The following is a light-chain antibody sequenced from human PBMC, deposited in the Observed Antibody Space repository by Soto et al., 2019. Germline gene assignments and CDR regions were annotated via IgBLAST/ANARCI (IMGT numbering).Light chain of an antibody. CDR1: SSDVGGYNY. V-gene: IGLV2-14*01. CDR2: EVS. J-gene: IGLJ1*01. CDR3: SSYTSSSTPYV. Sequence: QSVLTQPASVSGSPGQSITISCTGTSSDVGGYNYVSWYQHHPGKAPKLMIYEVSKRPSGVSNRFSGSKSGNTASLTISGLQAEDEADYYCSSYTSSSTPYVFGTGTKLTVL.